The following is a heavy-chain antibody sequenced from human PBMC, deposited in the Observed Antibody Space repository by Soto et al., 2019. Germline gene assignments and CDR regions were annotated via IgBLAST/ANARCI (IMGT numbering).Heavy chain of an antibody. D-gene: IGHD3-10*01. J-gene: IGHJ4*02. V-gene: IGHV1-69*02. CDR2: VNPIVGMS. Sequence: QVQLVQSGAEVKKPGSSVRVSCSASEGTFNRYTINWVRQAPGQRLEWVGRVNPIVGMSSSASKFQGRVSSFADKSTSTAYMALTSLKSEDTAVYYCATTYGSGSAHFDSWGQGTLVTVS. CDR1: EGTFNRYT. CDR3: ATTYGSGSAHFDS.